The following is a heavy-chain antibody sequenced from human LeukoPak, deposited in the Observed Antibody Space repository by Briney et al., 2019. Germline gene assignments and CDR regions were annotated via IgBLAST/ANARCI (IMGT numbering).Heavy chain of an antibody. CDR1: GYTFTSYA. CDR3: ARVQMVRREDYYYGMDV. J-gene: IGHJ6*02. CDR2: INTNTGNP. V-gene: IGHV7-4-1*02. D-gene: IGHD2-21*01. Sequence: ASVKVSCKASGYTFTSYAMNWVRQAPGQGLEWMGWINTNTGNPTYAQGFTGRFVFSLDTSVSTAYLQISSLKAEDTAVYYCARVQMVRREDYYYGMDVWGQGTTVTVSS.